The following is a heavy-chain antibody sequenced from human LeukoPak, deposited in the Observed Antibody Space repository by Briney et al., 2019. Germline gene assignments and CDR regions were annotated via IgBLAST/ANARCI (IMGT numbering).Heavy chain of an antibody. Sequence: SGTLSLTCAVSGGSISSSNWWSWVRQPPGKGLEWIGEIYHSGSTNYNPSLKSRVTISVDTSKNQFSLKLSSVTAADTAVYYCTYSGSYYPEYWGQGTLVTVSS. J-gene: IGHJ4*02. CDR2: IYHSGST. CDR3: TYSGSYYPEY. V-gene: IGHV4-4*02. CDR1: GGSISSSNW. D-gene: IGHD1-26*01.